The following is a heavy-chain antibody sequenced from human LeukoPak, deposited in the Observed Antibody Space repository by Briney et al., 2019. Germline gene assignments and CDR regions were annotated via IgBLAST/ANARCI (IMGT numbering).Heavy chain of an antibody. CDR2: IRYDGSNK. CDR3: TTDRIWFGELFPFDY. J-gene: IGHJ4*02. D-gene: IGHD3-10*01. CDR1: GFTFSSYG. V-gene: IGHV3-30*02. Sequence: GGSLRLSCAASGFTFSSYGMHWVRQAPGKGLEWVAFIRYDGSNKYYADSVKGRFTISRDNSKNTLYLQMNSLKTEDTAVYYCTTDRIWFGELFPFDYWGQGTLVTVSS.